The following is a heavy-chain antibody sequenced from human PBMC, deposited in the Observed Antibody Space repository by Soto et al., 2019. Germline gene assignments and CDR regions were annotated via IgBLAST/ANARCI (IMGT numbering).Heavy chain of an antibody. CDR2: IYYSGST. Sequence: PSETLSLTCTVSGGSINSADYYWSWFRQPPGKGLEWIGYIYYSGSTFVNPSLKSRVTISKDMSRNQFSLRLNSMTAADTAVYYCARAIVVTIGGMDVWGHGTTVTVSS. CDR3: ARAIVVTIGGMDV. D-gene: IGHD5-12*01. CDR1: GGSINSADYY. J-gene: IGHJ6*02. V-gene: IGHV4-30-4*01.